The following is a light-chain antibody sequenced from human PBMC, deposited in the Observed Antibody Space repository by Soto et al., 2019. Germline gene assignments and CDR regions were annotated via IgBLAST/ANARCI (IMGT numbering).Light chain of an antibody. Sequence: QAVVTQPPSVSAAPGQTVSISCSGSSSNIGNNDVSWYQQLPGTAPKLLIYDNDKRPSGIPDRFSGSKSGTSATLGITGLQAGDEADYYCGTWDSSLTVAVFGGGTQLTVL. CDR2: DND. CDR1: SSNIGNND. V-gene: IGLV1-51*01. J-gene: IGLJ7*01. CDR3: GTWDSSLTVAV.